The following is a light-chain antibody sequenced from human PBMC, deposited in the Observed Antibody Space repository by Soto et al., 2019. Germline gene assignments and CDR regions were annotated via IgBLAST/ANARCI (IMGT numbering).Light chain of an antibody. CDR3: QQGDSTPYS. Sequence: DIQMTQSPSSLSASVGDRVTITCRASQSINTYLNWYQQKPGKAPKLLIYTRSNLQSGVPSRFSVSGSGTDFTLTISSLQPEDFATYFCQQGDSTPYSFGQRTTLEIK. J-gene: IGKJ2*03. CDR2: TRS. CDR1: QSINTY. V-gene: IGKV1-39*01.